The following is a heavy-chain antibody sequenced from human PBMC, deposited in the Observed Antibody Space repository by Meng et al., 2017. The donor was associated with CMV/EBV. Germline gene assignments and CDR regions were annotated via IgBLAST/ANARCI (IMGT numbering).Heavy chain of an antibody. CDR3: AADLVEASYDFWSGYYGGGWFDP. CDR2: IVVGSGNT. CDR1: GFTFTSSA. J-gene: IGHJ5*02. V-gene: IGHV1-58*01. D-gene: IGHD3-3*01. Sequence: SVKVSCKASGFTFTSSAVQWVRQARGQRLEWIGWIVVGSGNTNYAQKFQERVTITRDMSTSTAYMELSSLRSEGTAVYYCAADLVEASYDFWSGYYGGGWFDPWGQGTLVTVSS.